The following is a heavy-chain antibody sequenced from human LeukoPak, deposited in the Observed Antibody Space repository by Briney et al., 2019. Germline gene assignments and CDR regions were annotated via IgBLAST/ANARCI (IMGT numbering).Heavy chain of an antibody. CDR1: GFTFSNHG. D-gene: IGHD2-21*02. Sequence: PGRSLRLSCAASGFTFSNHGMHWVRQAPGKGLEWVAVIWYDGSNQYYADSVKGRFTISRDNSKNMAYLQMNSLRAADTATYYCARWGDGKRFDYWGQGTLVTVSS. CDR3: ARWGDGKRFDY. J-gene: IGHJ4*02. V-gene: IGHV3-33*01. CDR2: IWYDGSNQ.